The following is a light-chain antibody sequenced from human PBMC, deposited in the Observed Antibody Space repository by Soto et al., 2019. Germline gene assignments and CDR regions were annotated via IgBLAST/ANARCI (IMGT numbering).Light chain of an antibody. CDR2: DAS. CDR1: QSISSW. V-gene: IGKV1-5*01. Sequence: DIQMTQSPSTLSASVGDRVTITCRASQSISSWLAWYQQKPGKAPKLLGYDASSLESGVPSRFSGSGSGTEFPLTIISLQPYDFANSYYHYYHSYRAVGPGT. CDR3: HYYHSYRA. J-gene: IGKJ3*01.